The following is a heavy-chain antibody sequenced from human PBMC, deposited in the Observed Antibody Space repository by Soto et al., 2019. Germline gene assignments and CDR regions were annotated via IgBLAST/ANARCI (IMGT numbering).Heavy chain of an antibody. Sequence: GASVKVSCKASGGTFSSYAISWVRQAPGQGLEWMGGIIPIFGTANYAQKFQGRVTITADKSTSTACMELSSLRSEDTAVYYCAHCNLSDPQYYYRSEHTNYSDYGMDVWSQGATVTISS. J-gene: IGHJ6*02. CDR2: IIPIFGTA. CDR1: GGTFSSYA. V-gene: IGHV1-69*06. D-gene: IGHD3-10*01. CDR3: AHCNLSDPQYYYRSEHTNYSDYGMDV.